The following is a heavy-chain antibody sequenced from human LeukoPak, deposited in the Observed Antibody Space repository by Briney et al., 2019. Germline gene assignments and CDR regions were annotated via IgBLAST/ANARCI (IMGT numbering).Heavy chain of an antibody. D-gene: IGHD6-13*01. V-gene: IGHV3-53*01. CDR1: GFTVSSNY. Sequence: SGGSLRLSCAASGFTVSSNYMSWVRQAPGKGLEWVSVIYSGGSTYYADSVKGRFTISRDNSKNTLYLQMNSLRAEDTAVYYCARVGSSSWFDYWGQGTLVTVSS. CDR2: IYSGGST. J-gene: IGHJ4*02. CDR3: ARVGSSSWFDY.